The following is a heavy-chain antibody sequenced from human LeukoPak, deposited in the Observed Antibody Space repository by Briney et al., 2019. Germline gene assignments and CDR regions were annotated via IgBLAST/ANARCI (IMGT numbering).Heavy chain of an antibody. CDR1: GFTFSSYA. CDR3: AKGTYYDFWSGYSFDP. CDR2: ISYDGSNK. V-gene: IGHV3-30-3*01. Sequence: GGSLRLSCAASGFTFSSYAMHWVRQAPGKGLEWVAVISYDGSNKYYVDSVKGRFTISRDNAKKSLYLQMNSLRAEDMALYYCAKGTYYDFWSGYSFDPWGQGTLVTASS. J-gene: IGHJ5*02. D-gene: IGHD3-3*01.